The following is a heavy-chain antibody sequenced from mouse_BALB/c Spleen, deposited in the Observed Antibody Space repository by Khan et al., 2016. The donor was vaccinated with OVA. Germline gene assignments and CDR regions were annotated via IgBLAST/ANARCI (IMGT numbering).Heavy chain of an antibody. Sequence: QVQLQQSGPEVVRPGVSVKISCKGSGDTFSDSAMHWVKQSHAKSLEWIGVISTYNGNTSYNQKFKGKATITVDKSSSTAYLELARLTSEDSAIYDGERGDFLLRLRGIDYWGKGTSVTVSS. CDR2: ISTYNGNT. CDR3: ERGDFLLRLRGIDY. J-gene: IGHJ4*01. D-gene: IGHD1-1*01. CDR1: GDTFSDSA. V-gene: IGHV1S137*01.